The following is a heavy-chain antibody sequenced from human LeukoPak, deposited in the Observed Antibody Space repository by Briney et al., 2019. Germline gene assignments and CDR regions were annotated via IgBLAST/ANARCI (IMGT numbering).Heavy chain of an antibody. Sequence: SETLSLTCAVYGGSFSGYYWSWIRQPPGKGLEWIGEINHSGSTNYNPSLKSRVTISVDTSKNQFSLKLSSVTAADTAVYYCARGGRDWYFDLWGRGTLVTVSS. CDR3: ARGGRDWYFDL. CDR2: INHSGST. J-gene: IGHJ2*01. V-gene: IGHV4-34*01. CDR1: GGSFSGYY.